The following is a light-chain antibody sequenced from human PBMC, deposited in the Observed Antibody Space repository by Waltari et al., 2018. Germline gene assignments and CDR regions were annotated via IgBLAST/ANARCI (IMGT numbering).Light chain of an antibody. CDR3: QQYSDWPLT. J-gene: IGKJ4*01. CDR2: DAS. V-gene: IGKV3-15*01. CDR1: QRVKHK. Sequence: EIVMTQSPATLSVSPGERVTLSCRASQRVKHKLAWYQQTPGQAPRLLIYDASTRATGIPTSFSGSGSGTEFTITISSLQSEDFAVYYCQQYSDWPLTFGGWTKVEIK.